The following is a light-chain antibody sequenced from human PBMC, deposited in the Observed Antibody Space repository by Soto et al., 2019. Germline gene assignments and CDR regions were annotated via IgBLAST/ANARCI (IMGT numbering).Light chain of an antibody. CDR3: QHYNSYSEA. V-gene: IGKV1-5*03. CDR2: KAS. CDR1: QSISSY. J-gene: IGKJ1*01. Sequence: VQMTQSPSALSASIGDRVTITFWASQSISSYLNWYQQKPGKAPKLLIYKASTLKSGVPSRFSGSGSGTEFTLTISSLQPDDFATYYCQHYNSYSEAFGQGTKVDI.